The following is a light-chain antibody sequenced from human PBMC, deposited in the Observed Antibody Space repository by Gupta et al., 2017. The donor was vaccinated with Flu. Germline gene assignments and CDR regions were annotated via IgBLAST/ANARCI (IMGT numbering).Light chain of an antibody. CDR3: QQYGSSPQT. J-gene: IGKJ1*01. CDR2: GAS. CDR1: NNVSRND. V-gene: IGKV3-20*01. Sequence: PSCCAGNNVSRNDLGWYQQKPGQAPKRLIYGASSGHSGIPDRFSGSGSGTDFTLTISSLEPEDFAIYYCQQYGSSPQTFGQGTKVEIK.